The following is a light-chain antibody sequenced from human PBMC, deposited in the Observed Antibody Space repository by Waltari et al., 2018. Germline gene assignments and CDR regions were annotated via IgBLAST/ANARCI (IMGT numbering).Light chain of an antibody. CDR1: SSTFGVYSY. V-gene: IGLV2-8*01. CDR2: EVN. CDR3: SSYAGPNSVV. Sequence: QSALTQPPSASGSPGQSVTISCTGTSSTFGVYSYVSWYQHHPGKAPKLMMYEVNKRPSGVPDRFSGSKSGNTASLTVSGLQAEDEADYYCSSYAGPNSVVFGGGTKLTVL. J-gene: IGLJ2*01.